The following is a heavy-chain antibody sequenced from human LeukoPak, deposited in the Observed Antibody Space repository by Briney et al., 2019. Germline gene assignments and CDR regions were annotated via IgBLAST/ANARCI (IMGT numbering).Heavy chain of an antibody. J-gene: IGHJ5*02. V-gene: IGHV4-38-2*02. CDR3: ARDPLFSSGWHNWFDP. Sequence: SETLSLTCTVSGYSISSGYYWGWIRQPPGKGLEWIGSIYHSGSTYYNPSLKSRVTISVDTSKNQFSLKLRSVTAADTAVYYCARDPLFSSGWHNWFDPWGQGTLVTVSS. D-gene: IGHD6-19*01. CDR2: IYHSGST. CDR1: GYSISSGYY.